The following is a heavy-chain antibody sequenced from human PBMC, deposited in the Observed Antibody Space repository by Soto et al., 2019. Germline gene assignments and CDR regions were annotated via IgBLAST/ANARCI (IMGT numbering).Heavy chain of an antibody. D-gene: IGHD2-15*01. J-gene: IGHJ4*02. V-gene: IGHV4-4*07. CDR1: GGSISSYY. CDR2: IYTSGST. CDR3: ARGYCGGGSCRFDS. Sequence: QVQLQESGPGLVKPSETLSLTCTVSGGSISSYYWSWIRQPAGKGLEWIGRIYTSGSTNYNPSLKSRVTMSVDTSKNHFSLKLSSVTAADTAVYYCARGYCGGGSCRFDSWGQGTLVTVSS.